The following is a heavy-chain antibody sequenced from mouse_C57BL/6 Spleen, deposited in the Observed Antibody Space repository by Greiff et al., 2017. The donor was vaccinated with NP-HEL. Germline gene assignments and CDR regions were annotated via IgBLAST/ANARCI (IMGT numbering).Heavy chain of an antibody. CDR1: GYPFTDYN. Sequence: EVQGVESGPELVKPGASVKISCKASGYPFTDYNMNWVKQGNGKSLEWIGVINPNYGTTSYNQKFKGKATLTVDQSSSTAYMQLNSLTSEDSAVYYCATAAQATYYYAMDYWGQGTSVTVSS. V-gene: IGHV1-39*01. CDR2: INPNYGTT. J-gene: IGHJ4*01. D-gene: IGHD3-2*02. CDR3: ATAAQATYYYAMDY.